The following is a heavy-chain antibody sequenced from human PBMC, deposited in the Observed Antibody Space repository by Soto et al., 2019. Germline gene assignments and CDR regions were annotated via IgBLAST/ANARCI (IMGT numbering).Heavy chain of an antibody. Sequence: QVQLVQSGAEMKKPGSSVKVSCQSSGGTFNTYAMNWVRQAPGQGPEWMGDISPMFGAANYAPKFQGRITIPEDEYKDTSYMQLSSLTSENKDLYFCAREVQVHTPAFVYWGQGTLVTVSS. D-gene: IGHD3-10*01. V-gene: IGHV1-69*19. CDR2: ISPMFGAA. J-gene: IGHJ4*02. CDR3: AREVQVHTPAFVY. CDR1: GGTFNTYA.